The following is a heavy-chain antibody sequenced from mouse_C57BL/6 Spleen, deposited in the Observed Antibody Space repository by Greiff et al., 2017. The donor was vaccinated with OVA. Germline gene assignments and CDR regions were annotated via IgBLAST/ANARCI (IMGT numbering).Heavy chain of an antibody. J-gene: IGHJ2*01. D-gene: IGHD4-1*01. CDR2: ISSGSSTI. V-gene: IGHV5-17*01. CDR3: ARDWDYFDY. CDR1: GFTFSDYG. Sequence: EVKLMESGGGLVKPGGSLKLSCEASGFTFSDYGMHWVRQAPEKGLEWVAYISSGSSTIYYADTVKGRFTISRDNAKNTLFLQMTSLRSEDTAMYYCARDWDYFDYWGQGTTLTVSS.